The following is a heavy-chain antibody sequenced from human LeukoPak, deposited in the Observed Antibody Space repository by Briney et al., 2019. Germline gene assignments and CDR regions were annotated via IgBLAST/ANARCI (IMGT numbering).Heavy chain of an antibody. CDR3: AKDGDTMSGTYYYDMDV. J-gene: IGHJ6*03. CDR1: GFTFSNFG. CDR2: IRYDGSNK. D-gene: IGHD1-26*01. Sequence: GGSLRLSCAASGFTFSNFGMHWVRQAPGKGLEWVAFIRYDGSNKYYADSVKGRFTISRDNSKNTLYLQMNSLRGEDTAVYYCAKDGDTMSGTYYYDMDVWGKGTTVTVSS. V-gene: IGHV3-30*02.